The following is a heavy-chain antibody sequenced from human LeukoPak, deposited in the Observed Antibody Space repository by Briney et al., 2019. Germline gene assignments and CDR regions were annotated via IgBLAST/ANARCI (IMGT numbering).Heavy chain of an antibody. V-gene: IGHV4-38-2*01. Sequence: SETLSLTCGVSGDSINSGHYWGWIRQPPGKGLEWMGSMYHSGSTYYNAALKSRVTISIDTSKNTFSLKLRSVTAADTAVYFCARNVTMVLPGQGAFDTWGQGTMVTVSS. CDR3: ARNVTMVLPGQGAFDT. D-gene: IGHD4/OR15-4a*01. CDR2: MYHSGST. CDR1: GDSINSGHY. J-gene: IGHJ3*02.